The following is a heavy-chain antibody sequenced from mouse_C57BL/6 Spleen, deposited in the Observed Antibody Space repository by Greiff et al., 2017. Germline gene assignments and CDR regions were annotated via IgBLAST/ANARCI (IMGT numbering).Heavy chain of an antibody. Sequence: QVQLQQPGAELVMPGASVKLSCKASGYTFTSYWMHWVKQRPGQGLEWIGEIDPSDSYTNYNQKFKGKSTLTVDKSSSTAYMQLSSLTSEDSAVYYCARFYYYGFDYWGQGTTLTVSS. CDR3: ARFYYYGFDY. D-gene: IGHD1-1*01. V-gene: IGHV1-69*01. J-gene: IGHJ2*01. CDR2: IDPSDSYT. CDR1: GYTFTSYW.